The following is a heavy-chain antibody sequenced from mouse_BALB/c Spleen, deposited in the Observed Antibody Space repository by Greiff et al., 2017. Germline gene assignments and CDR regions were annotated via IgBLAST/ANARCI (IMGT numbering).Heavy chain of an antibody. CDR2: IYPSDSYT. J-gene: IGHJ4*01. D-gene: IGHD2-4*01. Sequence: QVQLQQPGAELVRPGASVKLSCKASGYTFTSYWINWVKQRPGQGLEWIGNIYPSDSYTNYNQKFKDKATLTVDKSSSTAYMQLSSPTSEDSAVYYCTRSGYDYESWAMDYWGQGTSVTVSS. CDR1: GYTFTSYW. V-gene: IGHV1-69*02. CDR3: TRSGYDYESWAMDY.